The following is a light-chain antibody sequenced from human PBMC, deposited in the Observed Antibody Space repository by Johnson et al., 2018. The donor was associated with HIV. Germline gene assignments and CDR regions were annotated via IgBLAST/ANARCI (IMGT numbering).Light chain of an antibody. J-gene: IGLJ1*01. CDR2: DNN. V-gene: IGLV1-51*01. Sequence: QSVLTQPPSVSAAPGQKVTISCSGSSSNIGNNYVSWYQQLPGTAPKLLIYDNNKRPSGIPDRFSGSKSGTSATLGITGLQTGDEADYYCGTWDSGLSAFYFFGTGTKVTVL. CDR1: SSNIGNNY. CDR3: GTWDSGLSAFYF.